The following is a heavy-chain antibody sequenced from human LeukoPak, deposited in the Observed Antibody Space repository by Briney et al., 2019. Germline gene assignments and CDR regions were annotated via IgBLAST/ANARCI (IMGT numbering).Heavy chain of an antibody. V-gene: IGHV3-30*04. CDR2: ISYDGSNK. CDR3: ARSPYDFSRFDY. J-gene: IGHJ4*02. CDR1: GFTFSSYA. Sequence: GGSLRLSCAASGFTFSSYAMHWVRQAPGKGLEWVAVISYDGSNKYYADSVKGRFTISRDNSKNTLYLQMNSLRAEDTAVYYCARSPYDFSRFDYWGQGTLVTVSS. D-gene: IGHD3-3*01.